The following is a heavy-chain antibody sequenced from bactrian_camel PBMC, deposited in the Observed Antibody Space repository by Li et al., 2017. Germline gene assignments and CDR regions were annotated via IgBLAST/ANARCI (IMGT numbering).Heavy chain of an antibody. V-gene: IGHV3S63*01. D-gene: IGHD3*01. CDR2: MGSDGTI. CDR1: GFIDDAE. CDR3: AARGVYPGTTHLQALVCRWKGFWL. J-gene: IGHJ6*01. Sequence: VESGGGSVQAGGSLRLSCTVSGFIDDAEMDWYRQGPGKKCELVSSMGSDGTIYYADSVNGRFTVSQDNAANTMYLQMTSLKPEDTAVYYCAARGVYPGTTHLQALVCRWKGFWLLGPGDPGHRL.